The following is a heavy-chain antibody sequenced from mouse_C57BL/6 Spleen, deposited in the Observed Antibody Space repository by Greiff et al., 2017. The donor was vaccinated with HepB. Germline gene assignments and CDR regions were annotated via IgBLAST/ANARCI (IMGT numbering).Heavy chain of an antibody. Sequence: QVQLKQPGAELVMPGASVKLSCKASGYTFTSYWMHWVKQRPGQGLEWIGEIDPSDSYTNYNQKFKGKSTLTVDKSSSTAYMQLSSLTSEDSAVYYCAGGYYYGSRGFAYWGQGTLVTVSA. V-gene: IGHV1-69*01. J-gene: IGHJ3*01. D-gene: IGHD1-1*01. CDR2: IDPSDSYT. CDR1: GYTFTSYW. CDR3: AGGYYYGSRGFAY.